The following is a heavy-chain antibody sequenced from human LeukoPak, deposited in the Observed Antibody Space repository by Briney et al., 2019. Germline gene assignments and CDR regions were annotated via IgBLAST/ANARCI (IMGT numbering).Heavy chain of an antibody. Sequence: SGGSLRLSCAASGFTFSDYYVSWIRQAPGKGLEWVSYISSSGSTIYYADSVKGRFTISRDNAKNSLYLQMNSLRAEDTAVYYCARDTSLHYDYVWGSYRYPQDWGQGTLVTVSS. D-gene: IGHD3-16*02. V-gene: IGHV3-11*01. J-gene: IGHJ4*02. CDR1: GFTFSDYY. CDR2: ISSSGSTI. CDR3: ARDTSLHYDYVWGSYRYPQD.